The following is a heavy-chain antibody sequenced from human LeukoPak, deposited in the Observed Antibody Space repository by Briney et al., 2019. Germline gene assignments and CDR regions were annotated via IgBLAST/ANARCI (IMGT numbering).Heavy chain of an antibody. V-gene: IGHV3-23*01. J-gene: IGHJ6*03. Sequence: GGSLRLSCVASGFTFSFYGVTWVRQAPGKGLEWVSGITGSGGTTYSADSVKGRFTISRDNSKNTLYLQMNSLRAEDTALYYCAKHHLPGRDYYYMDVRGKGTTVTVSS. CDR1: GFTFSFYG. CDR3: AKHHLPGRDYYYMDV. CDR2: ITGSGGTT.